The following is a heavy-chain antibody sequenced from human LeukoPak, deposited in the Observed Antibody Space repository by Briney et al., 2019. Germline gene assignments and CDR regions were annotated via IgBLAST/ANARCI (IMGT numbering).Heavy chain of an antibody. CDR2: IKQDGSEE. J-gene: IGHJ6*02. CDR3: TTYKNWVAGDV. V-gene: IGHV3-7*01. Sequence: GRSLRLSCAASGFTFGDYWMSWVRQAPGKGPEWVATIKQDGSEEHYVDSVKGRFTVSRDNARNSLFLQMNSLRVEDTAVYYCTTYKNWVAGDVWGQGTTVSVSS. D-gene: IGHD7-27*01. CDR1: GFTFGDYW.